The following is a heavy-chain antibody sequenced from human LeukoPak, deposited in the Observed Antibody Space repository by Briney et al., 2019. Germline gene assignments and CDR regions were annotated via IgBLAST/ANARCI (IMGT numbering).Heavy chain of an antibody. CDR2: IIWNTGSV. CDR1: GFTFDDYA. Sequence: GGSLRLSCAASGFTFDDYAMHWVRQAPGKGLEWVSGIIWNTGSVGYADSVKGRFTISGGNAKNSLYLQMNSLRVEDTAFYYCAKHGGSGSTAHYSYGLDVWGQGTTVTVSS. V-gene: IGHV3-9*01. J-gene: IGHJ6*02. D-gene: IGHD6-19*01. CDR3: AKHGGSGSTAHYSYGLDV.